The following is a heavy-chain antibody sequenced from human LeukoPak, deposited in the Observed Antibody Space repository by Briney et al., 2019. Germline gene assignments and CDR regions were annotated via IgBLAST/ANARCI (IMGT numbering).Heavy chain of an antibody. V-gene: IGHV4-39*01. D-gene: IGHD6-13*01. J-gene: IGHJ5*01. CDR1: RGSIRTADYY. CDR3: ARTSSWYAGAWFDS. Sequence: SETLSVTCTVSRGSIRTADYYWAWVRQPPGEWLECLGSIYFSGTPYFNPSLKSRVAVSIDTSKNQFSLKVTSVNASDTAVYFCARTSSWYAGAWFDSWGQETLVTVSS. CDR2: IYFSGTP.